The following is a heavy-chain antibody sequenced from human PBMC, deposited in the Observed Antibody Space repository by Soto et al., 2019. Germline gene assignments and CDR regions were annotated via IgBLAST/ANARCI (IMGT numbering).Heavy chain of an antibody. J-gene: IGHJ5*02. Sequence: SETLSLTCTVSGGSISSYYWSWIRQPPGKGLEWIGYIYYSGSTNYNPSLKSRVTISVDTSKNQFSLKLSSVTAADTAVYYCARHANYDILTGSLKGWFDPWGQGTLVTVSS. CDR1: GGSISSYY. CDR3: ARHANYDILTGSLKGWFDP. CDR2: IYYSGST. D-gene: IGHD3-9*01. V-gene: IGHV4-59*08.